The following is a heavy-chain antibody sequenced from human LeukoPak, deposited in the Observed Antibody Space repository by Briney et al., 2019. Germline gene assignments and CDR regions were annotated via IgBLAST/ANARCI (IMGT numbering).Heavy chain of an antibody. CDR2: IYHSGST. Sequence: SQTLSLTCAVSGGSISSGGYSWSWIRQSPGKGLEWIGYIYHSGSTYYNPSLKSRVTISVDRSKNQFSLKLSSVTAADTAVCFCAREVVVPAAMSFRYYYYGMDVWGKGTTVTVSS. CDR3: AREVVVPAAMSFRYYYYGMDV. D-gene: IGHD2-2*01. V-gene: IGHV4-30-2*06. J-gene: IGHJ6*04. CDR1: GGSISSGGYS.